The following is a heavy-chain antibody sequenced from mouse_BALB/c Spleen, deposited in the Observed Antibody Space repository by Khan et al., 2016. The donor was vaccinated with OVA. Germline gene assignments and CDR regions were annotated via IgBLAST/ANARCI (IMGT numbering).Heavy chain of an antibody. V-gene: IGHV5-17*02. CDR3: ARSGGNFHWYFDV. CDR2: ISSGSSTI. Sequence: EVQLVECGGGLVQPGGSRKLSCAASGFTFSSFGMHWVRQAPKKGLEWVAYISSGSSTIYYGDTVKGRFTISRDIPKNTLFLQMTSLRSEDTAMYYCARSGGNFHWYFDVWGAGTSVTVSS. D-gene: IGHD2-1*01. J-gene: IGHJ1*01. CDR1: GFTFSSFG.